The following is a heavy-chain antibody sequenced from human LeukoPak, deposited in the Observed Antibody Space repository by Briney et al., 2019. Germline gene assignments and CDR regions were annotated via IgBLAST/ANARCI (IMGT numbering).Heavy chain of an antibody. Sequence: ASVKVSCKASGYTFTSYDINWVRQATGQGLEWMGWMNPNSGNTGYAQKFQGRVTMTRNTSISTAYMELSSLRSEDTAVYYCARGTREDIVVAGEYFQHWGQGTLVTVSS. CDR1: GYTFTSYD. J-gene: IGHJ1*01. D-gene: IGHD2-15*01. CDR2: MNPNSGNT. CDR3: ARGTREDIVVAGEYFQH. V-gene: IGHV1-8*01.